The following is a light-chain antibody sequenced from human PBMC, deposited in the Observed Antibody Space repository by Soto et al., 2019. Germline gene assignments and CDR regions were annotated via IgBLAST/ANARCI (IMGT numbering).Light chain of an antibody. CDR3: QVWNSSSDPWV. J-gene: IGLJ3*02. CDR1: NIGNKS. CDR2: DDD. V-gene: IGLV3-21*02. Sequence: SYELTQPPSVSVAPGQTAMITCGGNNIGNKSVHWYHQRPGQAPVLVVYDDDDRPSGIPERFSGSNSGNTATLTISRVEAGDEADYYCQVWNSSSDPWVFGGGTSSPS.